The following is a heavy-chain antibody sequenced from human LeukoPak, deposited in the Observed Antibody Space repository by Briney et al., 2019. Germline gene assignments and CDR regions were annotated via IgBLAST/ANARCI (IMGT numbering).Heavy chain of an antibody. Sequence: GGSLRLSCAASGLTFSDYYVSWIRQAPGKGLEWVSYISSSGSTIYYADSVKGRFTISRDNAKNSLYLQMNSLRAEDTAVYYCAKRVVAAASWFDPWGQGTLVTVSS. V-gene: IGHV3-11*04. CDR2: ISSSGSTI. CDR1: GLTFSDYY. CDR3: AKRVVAAASWFDP. D-gene: IGHD2-15*01. J-gene: IGHJ5*02.